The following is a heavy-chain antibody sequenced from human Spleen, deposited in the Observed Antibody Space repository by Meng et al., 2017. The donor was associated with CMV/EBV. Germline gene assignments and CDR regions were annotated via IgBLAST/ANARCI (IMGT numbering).Heavy chain of an antibody. V-gene: IGHV3-30*02. J-gene: IGHJ4*02. Sequence: GGSLRLSFAASGFSFSSYGMHWVRQAPGKGLEWGAYIRFDSRDKYYADSVKGRFTISRDNSRNTLFLQMNSLRIEDTGVYYFAKESGTFSSGWLDNWGQGTLVTVSS. D-gene: IGHD6-19*01. CDR1: GFSFSSYG. CDR2: IRFDSRDK. CDR3: AKESGTFSSGWLDN.